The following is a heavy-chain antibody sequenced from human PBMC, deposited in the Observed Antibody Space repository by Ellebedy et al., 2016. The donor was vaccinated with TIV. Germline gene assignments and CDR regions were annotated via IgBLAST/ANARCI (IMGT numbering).Heavy chain of an antibody. Sequence: SKTLSLTXAVSGGSISSRNWWSWVRQPPGKGLEWIGEIYESGSTNYNPSLKSRVSISVDKSKDQFSLKLSPVTAADTAVYYCARLYYYNSGGYYSAGYYYGMDVWGQGTTVTVSS. V-gene: IGHV4-4*02. CDR3: ARLYYYNSGGYYSAGYYYGMDV. J-gene: IGHJ6*02. CDR2: IYESGST. CDR1: GGSISSRNW. D-gene: IGHD3-22*01.